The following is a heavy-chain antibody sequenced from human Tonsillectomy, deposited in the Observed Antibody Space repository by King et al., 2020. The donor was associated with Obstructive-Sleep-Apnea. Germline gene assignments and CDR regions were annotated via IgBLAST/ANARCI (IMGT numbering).Heavy chain of an antibody. D-gene: IGHD3-10*01. CDR1: GFPFSSYA. V-gene: IGHV3-23*04. CDR3: AKGFGEAVGY. Sequence: QLVQSGGGLVQPGGSLRLSCAASGFPFSSYAMNWVRQAPGKGLEWVSTISGGGGSTYYADSVKGRFTISRDNSKNTLYLQMNSLTADDTAVYYCAKGFGEAVGYWGQGTLVTVSS. CDR2: ISGGGGST. J-gene: IGHJ4*02.